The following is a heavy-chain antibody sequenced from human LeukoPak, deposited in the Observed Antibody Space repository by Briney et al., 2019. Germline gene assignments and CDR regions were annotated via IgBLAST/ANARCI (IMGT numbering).Heavy chain of an antibody. V-gene: IGHV1-2*02. CDR3: ARVAHNYDLLTGYYPYLDYFDF. CDR1: GYTFTSYD. CDR2: INPNSGGT. Sequence: ASVKVSCKASGYTFTSYDINWVRQATGQGLEWMGWINPNSGGTYYAQKFQGRVTMTRDPSISTAYMELSRLRSDDTAVFYCARVAHNYDLLTGYYPYLDYFDFWGQGTLVTVSS. D-gene: IGHD3-9*01. J-gene: IGHJ4*02.